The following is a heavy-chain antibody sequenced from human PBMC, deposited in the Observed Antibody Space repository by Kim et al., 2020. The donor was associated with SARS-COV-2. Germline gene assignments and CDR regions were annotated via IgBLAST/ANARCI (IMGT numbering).Heavy chain of an antibody. CDR1: GGSISSSSYY. CDR3: ASKLPFDP. CDR2: IYYSGST. Sequence: SETLSLTCTVSGGSISSSSYYWGWIRQPPGKGLEWIGSIYYSGSTYYNPSLKSRVTISVDTSKNQFSLKLSSVTAADTAVYYCASKLPFDPWGQGTLVTVSS. D-gene: IGHD3-10*01. V-gene: IGHV4-39*01. J-gene: IGHJ5*02.